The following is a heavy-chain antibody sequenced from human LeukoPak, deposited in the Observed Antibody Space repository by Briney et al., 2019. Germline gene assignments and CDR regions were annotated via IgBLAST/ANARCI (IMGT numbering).Heavy chain of an antibody. CDR3: AKDRPNFYENSGHYYRRDGDS. Sequence: GGSLRLSCAASGFTFYMYAMSWVRQAPGKGLEWVASMCGTAGCTFYPDSVKGRFTISRDNSKNILYLQMNSLRAEDAAIYYCAKDRPNFYENSGHYYRRDGDSWGQGTLVTVSS. CDR1: GFTFYMYA. J-gene: IGHJ5*01. D-gene: IGHD3-22*01. V-gene: IGHV3-23*01. CDR2: MCGTAGCT.